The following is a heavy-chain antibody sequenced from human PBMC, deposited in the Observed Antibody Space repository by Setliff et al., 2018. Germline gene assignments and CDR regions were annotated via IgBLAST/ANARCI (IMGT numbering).Heavy chain of an antibody. Sequence: PGGSLRLSCATSGFAFSGYGMHWVRQAPGKGLEWVSYISATSNTIYYADSVKGRFTISRDSAENSLYLQMNSLRAEDTAVYYCVTDPPFSGWSFDSWGQGTLVTVSS. CDR3: VTDPPFSGWSFDS. CDR2: ISATSNTI. J-gene: IGHJ4*02. V-gene: IGHV3-48*01. D-gene: IGHD6-19*01. CDR1: GFAFSGYG.